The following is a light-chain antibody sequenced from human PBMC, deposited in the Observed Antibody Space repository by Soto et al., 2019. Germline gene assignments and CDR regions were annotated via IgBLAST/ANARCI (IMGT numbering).Light chain of an antibody. CDR1: SRDVGGYNS. V-gene: IGLV2-14*01. CDR3: CSYTGSSTPYV. CDR2: EVS. J-gene: IGLJ1*01. Sequence: QSALTQPASVSESPGQSITISCTGTSRDVGGYNSVSWYQQHPGKAPKLMIFEVSDRPSGVSNRFSGSKSGNTASLTISGLQAEDAADYYCCSYTGSSTPYVFGTGTKLTVL.